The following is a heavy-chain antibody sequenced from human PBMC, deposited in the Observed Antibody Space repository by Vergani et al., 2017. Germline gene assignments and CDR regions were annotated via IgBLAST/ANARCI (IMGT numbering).Heavy chain of an antibody. Sequence: EVQLLESGGSLKQPGGSVRLSCAASGFTFTTYAMHWVRQAPGKGLEWVSALTGGGGSTYYADSFKGRFIISRDNSRDTLYLQMNSLRPEDTATYYCVEDAEGYENFFDSWGQGTLVTVSS. CDR3: VEDAEGYENFFDS. CDR2: LTGGGGST. D-gene: IGHD5-12*01. CDR1: GFTFTTYA. J-gene: IGHJ4*02. V-gene: IGHV3-23*01.